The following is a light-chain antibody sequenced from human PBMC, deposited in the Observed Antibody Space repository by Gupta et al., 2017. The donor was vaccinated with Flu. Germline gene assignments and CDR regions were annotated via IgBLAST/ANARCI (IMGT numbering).Light chain of an antibody. CDR2: KAS. J-gene: IGKJ1*01. V-gene: IGKV1-5*03. CDR3: QQDKSYWT. Sequence: DIQMTQSPSTLSASVGDRVTMTCRASQSISSWLAWYQQKPGNAPKFLIYKASMVESGVPSRFSGNGDEKEFTLTSSRRQYDDCANYYCQQDKSYWTFGQGTKVDIK. CDR1: QSISSW.